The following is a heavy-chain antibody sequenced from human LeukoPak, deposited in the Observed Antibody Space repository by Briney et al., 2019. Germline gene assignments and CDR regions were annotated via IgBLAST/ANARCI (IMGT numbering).Heavy chain of an antibody. J-gene: IGHJ5*02. Sequence: SETLSLTCTVSGGSISSYYWSWIRQPPGKGLEWIGRMYSSGSNYNPSPKSRVTMSIDTSMNQLSLKLSSVTAADTAVYYCARDSGTTGEVKFDPWGQGTLVTVSS. D-gene: IGHD3-10*01. V-gene: IGHV4-4*07. CDR1: GGSISSYY. CDR2: MYSSGS. CDR3: ARDSGTTGEVKFDP.